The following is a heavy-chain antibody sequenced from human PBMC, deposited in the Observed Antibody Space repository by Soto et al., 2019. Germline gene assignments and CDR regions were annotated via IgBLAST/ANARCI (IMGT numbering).Heavy chain of an antibody. Sequence: ETLSLTCTVSGGSISSYYWSWIRQPPGKGLEWIGYIYYSGSTNYNPSLKSRVTISVDTSKNQFSLKLSSVTAADTAVYYCARVWGSYGYAFDIWGQGTMVTVSS. CDR1: GGSISSYY. D-gene: IGHD1-26*01. J-gene: IGHJ3*02. CDR2: IYYSGST. V-gene: IGHV4-59*01. CDR3: ARVWGSYGYAFDI.